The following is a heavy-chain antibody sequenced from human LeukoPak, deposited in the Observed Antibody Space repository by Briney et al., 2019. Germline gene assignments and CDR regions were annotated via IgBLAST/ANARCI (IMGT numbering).Heavy chain of an antibody. V-gene: IGHV3-23*01. CDR2: ISGSGGST. Sequence: PGGSLRLSCAASGFTFSSYAMSWVRQAPGKGLEWVSAISGSGGSTYYADSVKGRFTISRDNSKNTLYLQMNSLRAEDTAVYYCAKSTDSTGHYYYYYYMDVWGKGTTVTVSS. CDR3: AKSTDSTGHYYYYYYMDV. J-gene: IGHJ6*03. D-gene: IGHD4-11*01. CDR1: GFTFSSYA.